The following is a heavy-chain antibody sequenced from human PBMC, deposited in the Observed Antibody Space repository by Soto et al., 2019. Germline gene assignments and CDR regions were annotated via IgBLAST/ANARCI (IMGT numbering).Heavy chain of an antibody. D-gene: IGHD1-26*01. CDR2: ITYDGING. Sequence: GGSLRLSCLASGFIFRSYAMHWVRQAPGKGLEWVTVITYDGINGYYADSVRGRFAISRDNSKNTLYLQMNSLRPEDTAVYYCARAFSGSYPNFDYWGQGTLVTVSS. J-gene: IGHJ4*02. CDR3: ARAFSGSYPNFDY. CDR1: GFIFRSYA. V-gene: IGHV3-30*09.